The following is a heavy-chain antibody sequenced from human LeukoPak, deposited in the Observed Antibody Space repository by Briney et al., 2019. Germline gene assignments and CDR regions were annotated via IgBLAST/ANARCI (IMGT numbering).Heavy chain of an antibody. D-gene: IGHD3-10*01. J-gene: IGHJ4*02. Sequence: PGGSLRLSCAASGFTFGDYAMSWFRQAPGKGLEWVGFIRSKAYGGTTEYAASVKGRFTISRDDSKRIAYLQMNSLKTEDTAVYYCTSGTMVRETLDYWGQGTLVTVSS. CDR1: GFTFGDYA. CDR3: TSGTMVRETLDY. V-gene: IGHV3-49*03. CDR2: IRSKAYGGTT.